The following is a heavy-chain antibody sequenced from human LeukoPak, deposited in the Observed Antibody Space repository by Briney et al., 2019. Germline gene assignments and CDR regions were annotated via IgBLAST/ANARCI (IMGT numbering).Heavy chain of an antibody. CDR1: GGSFSGYY. Sequence: PSETLSLTCAVYGGSFSGYYWSWIRQPPGKGLEWIGEINHSGSTNYNPSLKSRVTISVDTSKNQFSLKLSSVTAADTAVYYCARLVNIVATVSGMDVWGQGTTVTVSS. CDR3: ARLVNIVATVSGMDV. D-gene: IGHD5-12*01. CDR2: INHSGST. J-gene: IGHJ6*02. V-gene: IGHV4-34*01.